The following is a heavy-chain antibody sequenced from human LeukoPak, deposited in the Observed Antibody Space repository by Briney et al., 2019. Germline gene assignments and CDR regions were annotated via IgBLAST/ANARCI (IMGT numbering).Heavy chain of an antibody. D-gene: IGHD5-12*01. J-gene: IGHJ4*02. V-gene: IGHV4-39*01. CDR2: IYYSGST. CDR1: GGSISSSSYY. Sequence: SETLSLTCTVSGGSISSSSYYWGWIRQPPGKGLEWIGSIYYSGSTYYNPSLKSRVTISVDTSKNQFSLKLSSVTAADTAVYYCARVDDPYIDYWGQGTLVIVSS. CDR3: ARVDDPYIDY.